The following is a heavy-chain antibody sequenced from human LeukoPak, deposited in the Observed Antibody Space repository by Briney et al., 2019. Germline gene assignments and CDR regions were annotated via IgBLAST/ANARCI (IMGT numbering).Heavy chain of an antibody. Sequence: GGSLRLSCAASGFTFSSYAMSWVRQAPGKGLEWVSAISGSGGSTYYADSVKGRFTISRDNSKNTLYLQMNSLRAEDTAVYYCAKGRNYGSGEAYYYYGMDVWGQGTTVTVSS. CDR3: AKGRNYGSGEAYYYYGMDV. CDR2: ISGSGGST. J-gene: IGHJ6*02. CDR1: GFTFSSYA. V-gene: IGHV3-23*01. D-gene: IGHD3-10*01.